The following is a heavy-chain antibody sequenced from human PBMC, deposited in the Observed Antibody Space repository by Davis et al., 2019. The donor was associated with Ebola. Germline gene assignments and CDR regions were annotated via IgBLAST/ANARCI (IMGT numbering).Heavy chain of an antibody. CDR1: GGSISSSSYY. J-gene: IGHJ6*04. V-gene: IGHV4-31*03. CDR3: ARDIYYYGMDV. Sequence: MPSETLSLTCTVSGGSISSSSYYWGWIRQPPGKGPEWIGYIYYSGSTYYNPSLKSRVTISVDTSKNQFSLKLSSVTAADTAVYYCARDIYYYGMDVWGKGTTVTVSS. CDR2: IYYSGST.